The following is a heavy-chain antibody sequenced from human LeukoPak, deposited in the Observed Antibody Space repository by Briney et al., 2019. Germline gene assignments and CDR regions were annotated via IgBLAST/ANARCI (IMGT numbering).Heavy chain of an antibody. Sequence: SETLSLTCAVYGGSFSGYYWSWIRQPPGKGLGWIGEINHSGSTNYNPSLKSRVTISVDTSKNQFSLKLSSVTAADTAVYYCARAPTTVTTLAVYDYWGQGTLVTVSS. CDR2: INHSGST. CDR3: ARAPTTVTTLAVYDY. CDR1: GGSFSGYY. J-gene: IGHJ4*02. D-gene: IGHD4-11*01. V-gene: IGHV4-34*01.